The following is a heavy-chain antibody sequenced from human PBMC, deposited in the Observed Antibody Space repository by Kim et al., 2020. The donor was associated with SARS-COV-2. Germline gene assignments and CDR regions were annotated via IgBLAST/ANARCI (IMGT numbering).Heavy chain of an antibody. D-gene: IGHD5-12*01. CDR1: GGSFSGYY. CDR2: INHSGST. Sequence: SETLSLTCAVYGGSFSGYYWSWIRQPPGKGLEWIGEINHSGSTNYNPSLKSRVTISVDTSKNQFSLKLSSVTAADTAVYYCARGLGDGYNPLGYWGQGTL. V-gene: IGHV4-34*01. J-gene: IGHJ4*02. CDR3: ARGLGDGYNPLGY.